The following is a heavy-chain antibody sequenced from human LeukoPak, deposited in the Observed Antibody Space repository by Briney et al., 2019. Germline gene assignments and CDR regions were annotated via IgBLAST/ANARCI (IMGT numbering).Heavy chain of an antibody. D-gene: IGHD5-24*01. V-gene: IGHV4-34*01. CDR3: ARGATISETGYFDF. CDR2: IDHRGDI. Sequence: SETLSLTCTVSGGSISSYYWSWIRQSPGKGLEWIAEIDHRGDINYNPSVKSRVTISVDTSKNQFSLKVRSLSAADTAVYYCARGATISETGYFDFWGQGTLVTVSS. J-gene: IGHJ4*03. CDR1: GGSISSYY.